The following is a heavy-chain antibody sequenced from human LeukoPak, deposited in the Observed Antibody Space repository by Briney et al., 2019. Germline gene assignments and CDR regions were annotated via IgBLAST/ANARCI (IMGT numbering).Heavy chain of an antibody. V-gene: IGHV4-59*01. CDR2: FYYGGTT. CDR3: ARRPSRGWGSDWYFDL. CDR1: GASISNDY. J-gene: IGHJ2*01. D-gene: IGHD7-27*01. Sequence: SETLSLTCAVSGASISNDYWSWIRQPPGKGLEWIGYFYYGGTTDSNPSLKRRVTISVDTSKNQFSLRLRSVTAADTAVYYCARRPSRGWGSDWYFDLWGRGTLVTVSS.